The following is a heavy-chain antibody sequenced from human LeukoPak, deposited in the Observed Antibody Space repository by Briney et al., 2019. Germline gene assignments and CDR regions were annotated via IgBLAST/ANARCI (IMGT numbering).Heavy chain of an antibody. CDR3: ARTHRRFASIATRSLGY. V-gene: IGHV1-8*01. J-gene: IGHJ4*02. Sequence: ASVKVSCTASGYTFTSYDINWVRQSTGQGLEWMGWMNTNSGNTGYAQKFQGRVTMTRNTSISTAYMELSSLRSEDTAVYYCARTHRRFASIATRSLGYWGQGTLVTVSS. CDR2: MNTNSGNT. CDR1: GYTFTSYD. D-gene: IGHD6-6*01.